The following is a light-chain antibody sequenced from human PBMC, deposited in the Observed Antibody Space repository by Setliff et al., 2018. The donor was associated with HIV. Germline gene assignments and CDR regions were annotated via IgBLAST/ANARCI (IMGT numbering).Light chain of an antibody. CDR3: SSYGSGDALL. CDR1: SSDVGGYDY. V-gene: IGLV2-14*03. Sequence: QSVLTQPASVSGSPGQSITISCTGSSSDVGGYDYVSWYRQYPDKAPHLIIFDVTTRPSGVSTRFSGSKSGNTASLTISGLQAEEEAHFFCSSYGSGDALLFGTGTKVTVL. J-gene: IGLJ1*01. CDR2: DVT.